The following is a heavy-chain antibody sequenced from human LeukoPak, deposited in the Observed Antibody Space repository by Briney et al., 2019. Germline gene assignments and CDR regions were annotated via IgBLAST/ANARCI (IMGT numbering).Heavy chain of an antibody. D-gene: IGHD6-19*01. CDR3: AKGSAVADIYIDY. J-gene: IGHJ4*02. V-gene: IGHV3-21*04. CDR2: ISSSSSYI. CDR1: GFTFSSYS. Sequence: GGSLRLSCAASGFTFSSYSMNWVRQAPGKGLEWVSSISSSSSYIYYADSVKGRFTISRDNSRNTLYLQMNSLRPEDTAVYYCAKGSAVADIYIDYWGQGTLVTVSS.